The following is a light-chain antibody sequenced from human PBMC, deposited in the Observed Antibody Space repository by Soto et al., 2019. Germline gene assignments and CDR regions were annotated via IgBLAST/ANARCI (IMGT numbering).Light chain of an antibody. CDR3: QQYNSYPWT. V-gene: IGKV1-5*03. CDR2: KAS. CDR1: QSISSW. Sequence: DIQLTHSPSTLSASVVERVTITFRSSQSISSWLAWYQQKPGKAPKLLIYKASSLESGVPSRFSGSGSGTEFTLTISSLQPDDFATYYCQQYNSYPWTFGQGTKVDNK. J-gene: IGKJ1*01.